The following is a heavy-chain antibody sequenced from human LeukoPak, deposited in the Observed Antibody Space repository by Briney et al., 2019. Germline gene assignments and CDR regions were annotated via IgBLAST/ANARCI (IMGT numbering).Heavy chain of an antibody. J-gene: IGHJ6*02. D-gene: IGHD2-2*01. CDR3: ARDRYCSSTSCSYYYYYYGMNV. CDR2: IYTSGST. V-gene: IGHV4-4*07. CDR1: GGSISSYY. Sequence: PSETLSLTCTVSGGSISSYYWSWIRQPAGKGLEWIGRIYTSGSTNYNPSLKSRVTMSVDTSKNQFSLKLSSVTAADTAVYYCARDRYCSSTSCSYYYYYYGMNVWGQGTTVTVSS.